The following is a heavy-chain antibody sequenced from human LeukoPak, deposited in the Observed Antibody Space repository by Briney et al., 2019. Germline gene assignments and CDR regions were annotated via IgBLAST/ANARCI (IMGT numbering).Heavy chain of an antibody. V-gene: IGHV1-8*03. D-gene: IGHD2-2*01. Sequence: ASVKVSCKASGYTFTSYDINWVRQATGQGLEWMGWMNPNSGNTGCAQKFQGRVTITRNTSISTAYMELSSLRSEDTAVYYCARGRKYQLPPRSPYYYYYMDVWGKGTTVTVSS. CDR3: ARGRKYQLPPRSPYYYYYMDV. CDR2: MNPNSGNT. J-gene: IGHJ6*03. CDR1: GYTFTSYD.